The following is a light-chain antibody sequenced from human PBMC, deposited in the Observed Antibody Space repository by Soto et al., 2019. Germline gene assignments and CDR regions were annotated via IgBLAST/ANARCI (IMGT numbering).Light chain of an antibody. CDR1: QNIGGW. J-gene: IGKJ4*01. V-gene: IGKV1-5*01. CDR2: DAS. CDR3: QQHKSFALT. Sequence: DIQMTQSPSTLSASVGDRVTITCRASQNIGGWLAWYQQKPGKAPRLLIYDASSLESGVPSRFSGSGSGTAFTLTISSLQHDDFATYYCQQHKSFALTFGGGTNVDIK.